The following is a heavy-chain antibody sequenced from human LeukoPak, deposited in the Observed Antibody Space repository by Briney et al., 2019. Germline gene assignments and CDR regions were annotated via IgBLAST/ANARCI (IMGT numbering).Heavy chain of an antibody. D-gene: IGHD3-3*01. J-gene: IGHJ4*02. CDR2: IGGSNYYRGST. CDR1: GASISSSAYY. CDR3: ARHLSYDFWSGYPQGYFDY. Sequence: KPSETLSLTCTVSGASISSSAYYWGWIRQPPGKGLEWIGSIGGSNYYRGSTYYNPSLKSRVTIHVDTSKDQFSLKLSSVTAADTAVYYCARHLSYDFWSGYPQGYFDYWGQGTLVTVSS. V-gene: IGHV4-39*01.